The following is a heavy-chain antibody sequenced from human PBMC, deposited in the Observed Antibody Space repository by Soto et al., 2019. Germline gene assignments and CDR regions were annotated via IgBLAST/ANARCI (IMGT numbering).Heavy chain of an antibody. Sequence: GGSLRLSCAASGFTFSSYAMSWVRQAPGKGLEWVSAISGSGGSTYYADSVKGRFTIYRDNSKNTLYLQMNSLRAEDTAVYYCAKDVSGGSYRGYWGQGTLVTVSS. CDR2: ISGSGGST. CDR1: GFTFSSYA. D-gene: IGHD2-15*01. V-gene: IGHV3-23*01. CDR3: AKDVSGGSYRGY. J-gene: IGHJ4*02.